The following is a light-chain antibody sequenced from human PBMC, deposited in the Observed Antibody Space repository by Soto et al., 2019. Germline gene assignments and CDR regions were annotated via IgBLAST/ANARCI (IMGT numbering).Light chain of an antibody. J-gene: IGKJ1*01. CDR1: QSISTW. CDR3: QHYNNYSPT. V-gene: IGKV1-5*01. Sequence: EIQMTQSPSTLSASVGDRVTITCRASQSISTWLAWYQQKPGKAPKLLIYDASSVESGVPSRFSGSGSGTEFTLTVCSLQPDDFATYYSQHYNNYSPTFGQGTKV. CDR2: DAS.